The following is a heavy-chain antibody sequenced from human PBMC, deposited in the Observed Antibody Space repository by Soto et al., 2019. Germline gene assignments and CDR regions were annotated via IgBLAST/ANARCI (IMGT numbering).Heavy chain of an antibody. J-gene: IGHJ5*02. V-gene: IGHV4-4*07. Sequence: SETLSLTCTVSGASISGFYWSWIRKSAGKGLEWIGRIYATGTTDYNPSLKSRVMMSVDTSKKQFSLKLRSVTAADTAVYYCVRDGTKTLRDWFDTWGQGISVTVSS. D-gene: IGHD1-1*01. CDR2: IYATGTT. CDR3: VRDGTKTLRDWFDT. CDR1: GASISGFY.